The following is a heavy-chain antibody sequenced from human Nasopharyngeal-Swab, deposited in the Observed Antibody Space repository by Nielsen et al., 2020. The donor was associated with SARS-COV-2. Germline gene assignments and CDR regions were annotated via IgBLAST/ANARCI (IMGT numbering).Heavy chain of an antibody. D-gene: IGHD5-12*01. CDR2: ISGSDHTT. V-gene: IGHV3-23*01. CDR1: GFTFNTYA. Sequence: GGSLRLSCAASGFTFNTYAISWVRQAPGKGLEWVSVISGSDHTTYYADSVKGRFTISRDNSKNTVNLQMNSLRVEDTAIYYCAKDRDSGDDSDDYYHYYGMDVWGQGTTVTVSS. J-gene: IGHJ6*02. CDR3: AKDRDSGDDSDDYYHYYGMDV.